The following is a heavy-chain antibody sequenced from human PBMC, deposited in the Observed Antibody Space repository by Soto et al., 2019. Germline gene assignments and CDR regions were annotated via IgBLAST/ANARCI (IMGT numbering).Heavy chain of an antibody. CDR2: IKQDGSDK. CDR1: GFTFSDYW. D-gene: IGHD3-16*02. V-gene: IGHV3-7*01. J-gene: IGHJ4*02. CDR3: ARDGVITFGGVIVLDY. Sequence: GSLRLSCAASGFTFSDYWMSWVRQAPGKGLEWVANIKQDGSDKYYADSVNGRFTISRDNAKNSLHLQMNSLRDEDSAVYYCARDGVITFGGVIVLDYWGQGTLVTVSS.